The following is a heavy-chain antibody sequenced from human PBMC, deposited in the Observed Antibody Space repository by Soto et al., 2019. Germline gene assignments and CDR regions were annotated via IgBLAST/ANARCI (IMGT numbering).Heavy chain of an antibody. D-gene: IGHD3-3*01. CDR2: INAGNGNT. V-gene: IGHV1-3*01. CDR3: ARVEIRFLEWLRGFDP. Sequence: GASVKVSCKASGYTFTSYAMHWVRQAPGQRLEWMGWINAGNGNTKYSQKFQGRVTITRDTSASTAYMELSSLRSEDTAVYYCARVEIRFLEWLRGFDPWGQGTLVTVSS. CDR1: GYTFTSYA. J-gene: IGHJ5*02.